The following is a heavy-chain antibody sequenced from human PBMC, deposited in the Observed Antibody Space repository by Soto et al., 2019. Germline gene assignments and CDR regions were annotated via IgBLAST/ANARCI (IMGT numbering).Heavy chain of an antibody. Sequence: QVHLVQSGAEVKKPGASVKVSCKASGYTFTSYGITWVRQARGQGLEWMGWISAHKGNTDYAQKLQGRVIVTRDTSTSTAYMELRSLRSDDTAVYYCARAGYGDYWGQGALVTVSS. D-gene: IGHD1-1*01. V-gene: IGHV1-18*01. CDR3: ARAGYGDY. J-gene: IGHJ4*02. CDR2: ISAHKGNT. CDR1: GYTFTSYG.